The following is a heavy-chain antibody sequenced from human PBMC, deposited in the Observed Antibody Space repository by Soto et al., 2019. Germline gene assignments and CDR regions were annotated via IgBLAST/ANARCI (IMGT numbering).Heavy chain of an antibody. Sequence: SETLSLTCAVSGGSISSSNWWSWVRQPPGKGLEWIGEIYHSGSTNYNPSLKSRATISVDKSKNQFSLKLSSVTAADTAVYYCARAYSSTFYGMDVWGQGTTVTVSS. J-gene: IGHJ6*02. CDR1: GGSISSSNW. CDR2: IYHSGST. V-gene: IGHV4-4*02. D-gene: IGHD6-13*01. CDR3: ARAYSSTFYGMDV.